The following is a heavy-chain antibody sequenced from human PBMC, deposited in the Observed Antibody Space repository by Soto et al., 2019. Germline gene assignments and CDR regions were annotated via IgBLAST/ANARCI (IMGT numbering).Heavy chain of an antibody. CDR3: AGVGGWWLRREFDY. CDR1: GYTFTSYA. V-gene: IGHV1-3*01. D-gene: IGHD5-12*01. CDR2: INAGNGNT. Sequence: QVQLVQSGAEVKKPGASVKVSCKASGYTFTSYAMHWVRQAPGQRLEWMGWINAGNGNTKYSQKFQGRVTITRDTSASTAYMELSSLRSEDTAVYYCAGVGGWWLRREFDYWGQGTLVTVSS. J-gene: IGHJ4*02.